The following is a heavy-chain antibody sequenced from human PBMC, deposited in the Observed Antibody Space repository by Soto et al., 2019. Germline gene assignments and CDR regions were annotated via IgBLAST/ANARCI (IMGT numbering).Heavy chain of an antibody. D-gene: IGHD3-9*01. CDR1: GYTFTSYD. CDR3: ARILRYFDWLPYYFDY. V-gene: IGHV1-8*01. J-gene: IGHJ4*02. CDR2: MNPNSGNT. Sequence: SVKVSCKASGYTFTSYDINWVRQATGQGLEWVGWMNPNSGNTGYAQKFQGRVTMTRNTSISTAYMELSSLRSEDTAVYYCARILRYFDWLPYYFDYWGQGTLVTVSS.